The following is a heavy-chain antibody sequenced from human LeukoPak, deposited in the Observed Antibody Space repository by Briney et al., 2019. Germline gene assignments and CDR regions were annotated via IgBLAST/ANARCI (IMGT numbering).Heavy chain of an antibody. J-gene: IGHJ4*02. CDR2: INAGIGNT. CDR1: GYTFTSYA. CDR3: ARGLNSWYNY. D-gene: IGHD6-13*01. Sequence: ASVKVSCKTSGYTFTSYAMHWVRQAPGQRPEWMGWINAGIGNTRYSERFQDRITITRDTSASTVHMELSSLRSEDTAVYYCARGLNSWYNYWGQGTLVIVSS. V-gene: IGHV1-3*01.